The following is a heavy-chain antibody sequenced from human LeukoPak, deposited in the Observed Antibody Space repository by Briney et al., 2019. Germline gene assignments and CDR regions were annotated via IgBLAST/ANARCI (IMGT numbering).Heavy chain of an antibody. J-gene: IGHJ5*02. CDR3: AGATTPTLDDFWSGYSVPFDP. CDR1: GFTFSSYS. Sequence: PGGSLRLSCAASGFTFSSYSMNWVRQAPGKGLEWVSSISSSSSYIYYADSVKGRFTISRDNAKNSLYLQMNSLRAEDTAVYYCAGATTPTLDDFWSGYSVPFDPWGQGTLVTVSS. D-gene: IGHD3-3*01. V-gene: IGHV3-21*01. CDR2: ISSSSSYI.